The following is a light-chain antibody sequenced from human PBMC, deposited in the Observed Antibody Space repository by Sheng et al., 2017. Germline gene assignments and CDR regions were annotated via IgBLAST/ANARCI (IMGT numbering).Light chain of an antibody. Sequence: DIQMTQSPSSLSASVGDRVTITCQASQDISNYLNWYQQRPGKAPKLLISDASNLDTGVPSTFSGSGSGTDFTLTISSLQPEDFATYYCQQSYSTTWTFGQGTKVKLK. CDR2: DAS. CDR1: QDISNY. CDR3: QQSYSTTWT. J-gene: IGKJ1*01. V-gene: IGKV1-39*01.